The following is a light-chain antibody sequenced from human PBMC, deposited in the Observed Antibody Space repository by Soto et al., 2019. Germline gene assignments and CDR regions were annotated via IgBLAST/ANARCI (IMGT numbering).Light chain of an antibody. Sequence: QSVLTQPASVSGSPGKSITISCTGTSSDVGGYNYVSWYQQHPGKAPKLIIYEVTNRPSGVSNRFSGSKSGDTASLTISGLQAEDEADYYCSSYTSRTTPYVFGGGTKVTVL. J-gene: IGLJ1*01. V-gene: IGLV2-14*01. CDR2: EVT. CDR1: SSDVGGYNY. CDR3: SSYTSRTTPYV.